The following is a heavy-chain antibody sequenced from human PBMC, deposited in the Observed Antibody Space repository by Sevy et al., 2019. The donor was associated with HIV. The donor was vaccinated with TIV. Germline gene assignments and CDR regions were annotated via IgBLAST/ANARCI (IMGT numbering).Heavy chain of an antibody. V-gene: IGHV1-24*01. D-gene: IGHD3-22*01. CDR1: GYTLTELY. Sequence: ASVKVSCKVSGYTLTELYMHWVRQAPGKGLEWMGGFDPEDGETSYAQKFQGRVTMTTDTSTGTAYMELSSLRSEDTAVYYCATMEYFYDSSAYLGGDYWGQGTLVTVSS. CDR2: FDPEDGET. CDR3: ATMEYFYDSSAYLGGDY. J-gene: IGHJ4*02.